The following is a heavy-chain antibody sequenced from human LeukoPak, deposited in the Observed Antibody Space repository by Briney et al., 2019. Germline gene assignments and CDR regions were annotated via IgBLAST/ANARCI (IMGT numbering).Heavy chain of an antibody. D-gene: IGHD6-19*01. CDR2: ISGSGGST. J-gene: IGHJ4*02. CDR3: AKEAVAGVHSGTVDY. CDR1: GFAFSDYS. Sequence: GGSLRLSCAASGFAFSDYSINWVRQAPGKGLEWVSSISGSGGSTYYADSVKGRFPISRDNSKNTLYLQMNSLRAEDTAVYYCAKEAVAGVHSGTVDYWGQGTLVTVSS. V-gene: IGHV3-23*01.